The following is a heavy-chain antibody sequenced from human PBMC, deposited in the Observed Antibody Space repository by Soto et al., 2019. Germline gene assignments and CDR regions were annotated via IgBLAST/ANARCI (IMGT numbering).Heavy chain of an antibody. CDR3: ARDGVVVPAANFYYDFWSGVLNWFDP. CDR1: GFTFSSYA. Sequence: GGSLRLSCAASGFTFSSYAMHWVRQAPGKGLEWVAVISYDGSNKYYADSVKGRFTISRDNSKNTLYLQMNSLRAEDTAVYYCARDGVVVPAANFYYDFWSGVLNWFDPWGQGTLVTVSS. CDR2: ISYDGSNK. J-gene: IGHJ5*02. D-gene: IGHD3-3*01. V-gene: IGHV3-30-3*01.